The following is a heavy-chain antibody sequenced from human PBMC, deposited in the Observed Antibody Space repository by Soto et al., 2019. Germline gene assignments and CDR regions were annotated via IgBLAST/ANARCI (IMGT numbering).Heavy chain of an antibody. CDR3: ARDLDSSGYALDSFDY. D-gene: IGHD3-22*01. CDR1: AGPFISYG. V-gene: IGHV1-69*01. J-gene: IGHJ4*02. Sequence: SVKVSCKASAGPFISYGISWVRQSPGQGLEWMGGIMPIFGTPNYAQKFQGRVTITADESTSTGYMELRSLRSDDTAVYYCARDLDSSGYALDSFDYWGQGTLVTVSS. CDR2: IMPIFGTP.